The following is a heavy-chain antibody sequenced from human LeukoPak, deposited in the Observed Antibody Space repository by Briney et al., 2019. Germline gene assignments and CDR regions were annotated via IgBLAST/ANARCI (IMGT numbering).Heavy chain of an antibody. CDR1: GFTFSSYA. J-gene: IGHJ6*03. CDR2: INGSGGST. Sequence: GGSLRLSCAASGFTFSSYAMSWVRQAPGKGLEWVPAINGSGGSTYYADSVKGRFTISRDNSKNTLYLQMNSLRAEDTAAYYCARALDYGGNARYYYYYYMDVWGKGTTVTVSS. D-gene: IGHD4-23*01. CDR3: ARALDYGGNARYYYYYYMDV. V-gene: IGHV3-23*01.